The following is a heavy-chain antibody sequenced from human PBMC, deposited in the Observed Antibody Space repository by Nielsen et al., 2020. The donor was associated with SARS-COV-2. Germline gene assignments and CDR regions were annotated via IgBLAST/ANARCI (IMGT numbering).Heavy chain of an antibody. D-gene: IGHD6-13*01. V-gene: IGHV3-21*01. J-gene: IGHJ4*02. CDR3: ARDQVAAAGNFYFDF. CDR1: GLSLRSSS. CDR2: ISDTGTYM. Sequence: GESLKISCAASGLSLRSSSMNWVRQAPGKGLEWVSSISDTGTYMHFADSVSGRFTISRDSAKNSLYLQMDRLKVEDTAVYFCARDQVAAAGNFYFDFWGQGTLVTVSS.